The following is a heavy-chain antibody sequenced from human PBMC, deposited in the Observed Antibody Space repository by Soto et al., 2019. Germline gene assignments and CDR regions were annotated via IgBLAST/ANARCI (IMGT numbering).Heavy chain of an antibody. J-gene: IGHJ6*02. Sequence: GGSLRLSCAASGFTFSTFWMSWVRQAPGKGLVWVANINQDGSEDYYVDSVKGRFTISRDNAKNSLYLRMNSLRAEDTAVYYCARVGIMDIVTYYHYGMDVWGQGTTVTVSS. CDR3: ARVGIMDIVTYYHYGMDV. V-gene: IGHV3-7*04. CDR1: GFTFSTFW. D-gene: IGHD2-2*03. CDR2: INQDGSED.